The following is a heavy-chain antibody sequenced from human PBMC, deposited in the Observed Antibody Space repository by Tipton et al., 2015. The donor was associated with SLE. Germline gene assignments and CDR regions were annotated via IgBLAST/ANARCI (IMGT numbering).Heavy chain of an antibody. CDR2: ISWDGGST. Sequence: GSLRLSCAASGFTFDDYTMHWVRQAPGKGLEWVSLISWDGGSTYYADSVKGRFTISRDNSKNSLYLQMKSLRTEDTALYYCAKDWGYSYGWAFDIWGQGTMVTVSS. D-gene: IGHD5-18*01. J-gene: IGHJ3*02. CDR1: GFTFDDYT. V-gene: IGHV3-43*01. CDR3: AKDWGYSYGWAFDI.